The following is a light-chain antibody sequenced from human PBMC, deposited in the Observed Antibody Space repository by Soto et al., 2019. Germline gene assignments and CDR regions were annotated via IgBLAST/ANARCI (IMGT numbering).Light chain of an antibody. CDR3: QQYSGSGT. Sequence: DIQMTQSPSTLSASVGDRVTITCRASQTNSRWLAWYQQKPGKAPKLLIYDASSLKSGVPSRFSGSGSGTEFTLTVSNLQPDDFATYYCQQYSGSGTFGQGTKVEIK. CDR2: DAS. J-gene: IGKJ1*01. CDR1: QTNSRW. V-gene: IGKV1-5*01.